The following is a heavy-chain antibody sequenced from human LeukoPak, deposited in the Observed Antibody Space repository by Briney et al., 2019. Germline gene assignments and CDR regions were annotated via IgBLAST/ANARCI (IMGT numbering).Heavy chain of an antibody. CDR1: GGSISSYY. CDR2: IYYTGST. Sequence: SETLSLTCTVSGGSISSYYWSWIRQPPGKGLEWIGYIYYTGSTNYNPSLKSRVTMSVATSKNQFSLKLSSVTAADTAMYYCARQITSTAGTNWFDPWGQGTLVTVSS. V-gene: IGHV4-59*08. CDR3: ARQITSTAGTNWFDP. J-gene: IGHJ5*02. D-gene: IGHD5-18*01.